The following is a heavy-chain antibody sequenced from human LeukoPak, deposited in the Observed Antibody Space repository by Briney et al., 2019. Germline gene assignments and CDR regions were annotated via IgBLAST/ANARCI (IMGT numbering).Heavy chain of an antibody. J-gene: IGHJ4*02. CDR2: IISTGGST. D-gene: IGHD6-19*01. CDR1: GFTFSSCA. V-gene: IGHV3-23*01. CDR3: AKGYSSGWRTYFDY. Sequence: GGSLRLSCAASGFTFSSCAMSWVRQAPGKGLEWVSGIISTGGSTYYADSVKGRFTISRDNSKSTLSLQMDSLRAVDTAVYYCAKGYSSGWRTYFDYWGQGTLVTVSS.